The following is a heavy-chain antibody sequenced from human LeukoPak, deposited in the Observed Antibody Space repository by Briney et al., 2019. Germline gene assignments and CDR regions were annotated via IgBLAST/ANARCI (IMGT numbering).Heavy chain of an antibody. Sequence: HPGGSLRLSCAASGFTFSSYWMSWVRQAPGKGLEWVANIKQDGSEKYYVDSVKGRFTISRDNAKNSVYLQMNSLRAEDTAVYYCARDGSGIAYYYYGMDVRGQGTTVIVSS. V-gene: IGHV3-7*01. CDR1: GFTFSSYW. CDR3: ARDGSGIAYYYYGMDV. J-gene: IGHJ6*02. D-gene: IGHD6-13*01. CDR2: IKQDGSEK.